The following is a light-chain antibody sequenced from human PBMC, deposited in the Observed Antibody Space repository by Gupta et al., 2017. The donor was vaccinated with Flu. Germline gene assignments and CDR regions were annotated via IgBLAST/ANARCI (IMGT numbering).Light chain of an antibody. Sequence: TTSCSGSSSTCGGSYVHCYQQLPGAAPNLLFYMNNKRLSGGPARFSGSKSGTSTALAITGVRAEEEADYVCEAWDDSLSGVYVFGTGTKVTVL. V-gene: IGLV1-47*01. CDR2: MNN. CDR1: SSTCGGSY. CDR3: EAWDDSLSGVYV. J-gene: IGLJ1*01.